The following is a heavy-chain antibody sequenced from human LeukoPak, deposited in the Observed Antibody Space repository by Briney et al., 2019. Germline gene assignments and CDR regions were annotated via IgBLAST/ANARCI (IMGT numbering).Heavy chain of an antibody. CDR2: INHSGST. CDR1: GGSFSGYY. Sequence: SETLSLTCAVYGGSFSGYYWSWIRQPPGKGLEWIGEINHSGSTNYNPSLKSRVTISVDTSKNQFSLKLSSVTAADTAVYYCARVFDYWGQGTLVTVSS. J-gene: IGHJ4*02. CDR3: ARVFDY. V-gene: IGHV4-34*01.